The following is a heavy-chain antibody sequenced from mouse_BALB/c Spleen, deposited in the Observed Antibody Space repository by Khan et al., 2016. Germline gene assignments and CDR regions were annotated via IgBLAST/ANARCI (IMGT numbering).Heavy chain of an antibody. CDR2: IRGGGST. CDR1: GFSFTDYG. Sequence: QVQLKQSGPGLVAPSQSLSITCTVSGFSFTDYGVSWIRQPPGKGLEWLGGIRGGGSTYYNSGLKSRLSISKDNSKSKVFLNMNSLPMDYSAMYYCSKHVSYYGSSYFDYWGQGTTLTVSA. V-gene: IGHV2-6-5*01. CDR3: SKHVSYYGSSYFDY. J-gene: IGHJ2*01. D-gene: IGHD1-1*01.